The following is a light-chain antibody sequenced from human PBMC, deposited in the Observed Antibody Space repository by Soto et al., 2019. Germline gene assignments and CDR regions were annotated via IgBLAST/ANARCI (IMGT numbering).Light chain of an antibody. J-gene: IGKJ1*01. CDR1: QSVSSSY. CDR2: GAS. CDR3: QKYGNSWT. V-gene: IGKV3-20*01. Sequence: EIVLTQSPGTLSLSPGERANLSCRASQSVSSSYLAWYQQKPGQAPRLLIYGASSRATGIPDRFSGSGSGTEFTLTIGSLEPEDFAVYYCQKYGNSWTFGPGPKVHIK.